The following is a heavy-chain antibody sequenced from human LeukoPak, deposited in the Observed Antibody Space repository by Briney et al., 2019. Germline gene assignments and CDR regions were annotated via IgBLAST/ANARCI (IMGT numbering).Heavy chain of an antibody. D-gene: IGHD2-2*01. Sequence: GRSLRLSCAESGFTFSTYGMHWVLQAPGKGLEWVAVIWNDGSEKYHADSVKGRFTISRDNSKNTLYLQMNSLRAEDTAVYYCARGFCSSIGCATGWKFDYWGQGTLVTVSS. CDR2: IWNDGSEK. J-gene: IGHJ4*02. V-gene: IGHV3-33*01. CDR1: GFTFSTYG. CDR3: ARGFCSSIGCATGWKFDY.